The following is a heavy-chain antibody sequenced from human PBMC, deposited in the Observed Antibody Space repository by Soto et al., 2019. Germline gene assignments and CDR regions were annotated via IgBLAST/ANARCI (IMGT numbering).Heavy chain of an antibody. CDR2: IIPIFGTA. D-gene: IGHD3-3*01. V-gene: IGHV1-69*13. J-gene: IGHJ3*02. CDR3: ARETAXGDYDFWSGYRANAFDI. Sequence: SVQVSCKASGGTFSSCAISWVRQAPGQGLEWMGGIIPIFGTANYAQKFQGRVTITADESTSTAYMELSSLRSEDTAVYYCARETAXGDYDFWSGYRANAFDIWGQGTMVTVSS. CDR1: GGTFSSCA.